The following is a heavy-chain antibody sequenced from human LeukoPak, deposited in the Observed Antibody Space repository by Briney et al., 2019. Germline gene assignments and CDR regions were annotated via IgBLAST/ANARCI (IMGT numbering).Heavy chain of an antibody. CDR3: ARWDPSFDAFSDAFDI. V-gene: IGHV4-59*01. Sequence: PETLSLTCTVSGGSISSYSWSWIRQPPGKGLEYIGYIYYSGRTNYNPFLKSRVTISVDTSKNQFSLKLSSVTAADTAVYYCARWDPSFDAFSDAFDIWGQGTMVSVSS. CDR2: IYYSGRT. CDR1: GGSISSYS. D-gene: IGHD3-9*01. J-gene: IGHJ3*02.